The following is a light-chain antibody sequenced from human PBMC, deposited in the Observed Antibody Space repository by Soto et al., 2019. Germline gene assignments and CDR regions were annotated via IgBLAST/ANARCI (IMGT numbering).Light chain of an antibody. J-gene: IGLJ1*01. CDR3: SSYTTTSPLYV. V-gene: IGLV2-14*01. CDR2: EVS. CDR1: SSDIGGHNY. Sequence: QSVLTQPASVSGSPGQSITISCTGSSSDIGGHNYVSWYQQHPGKAPKVLIYEVSNRPSGVSNRFSGSKSGNTASLTLFGLQAEDEADYYCSSYTTTSPLYVFGTGTKVTVL.